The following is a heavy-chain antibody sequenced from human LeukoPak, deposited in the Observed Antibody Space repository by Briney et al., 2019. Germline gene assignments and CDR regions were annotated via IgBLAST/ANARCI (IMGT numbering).Heavy chain of an antibody. J-gene: IGHJ4*02. Sequence: GGSLRLSCTASGFTFSSHWMTWVRQAPGKGLEWVANTNEAGSGQNYVGSVKGRFTISRDNSKNTLYLQMNSLRAEDTAVYYCAKAGLRFLEWLLWGEFDYWGQGTLVTVSS. CDR3: AKAGLRFLEWLLWGEFDY. D-gene: IGHD3-3*01. CDR2: TNEAGSGQ. V-gene: IGHV3-7*03. CDR1: GFTFSSHW.